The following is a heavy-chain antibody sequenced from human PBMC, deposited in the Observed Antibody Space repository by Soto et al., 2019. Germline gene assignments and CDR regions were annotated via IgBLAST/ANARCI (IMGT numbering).Heavy chain of an antibody. Sequence: SVKVSCKASGGTFSSYAISWVRQAPGQGLEWMGGIIPIFGTANYAQKFQGRVTITADESTSTAYMELSSLRSEDTAVYYCARETTVTKSRYYYYGMDVWGQGTTVTVSS. CDR2: IIPIFGTA. CDR1: GGTFSSYA. CDR3: ARETTVTKSRYYYYGMDV. V-gene: IGHV1-69*13. J-gene: IGHJ6*02. D-gene: IGHD4-4*01.